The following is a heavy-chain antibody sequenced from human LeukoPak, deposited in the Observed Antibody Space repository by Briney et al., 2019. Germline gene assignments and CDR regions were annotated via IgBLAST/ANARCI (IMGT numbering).Heavy chain of an antibody. J-gene: IGHJ6*02. Sequence: GRSLRLSCAASGFTFDDYAMHWVRQAPGKGLEWVSGISWNSGSIGYADSVKGRFTISRDNAKNSLYLQMNSLRAEDTALYYCAKVMVPIITMIGMDVWGQGTTVTVSS. CDR3: AKVMVPIITMIGMDV. CDR1: GFTFDDYA. CDR2: ISWNSGSI. D-gene: IGHD3-22*01. V-gene: IGHV3-9*01.